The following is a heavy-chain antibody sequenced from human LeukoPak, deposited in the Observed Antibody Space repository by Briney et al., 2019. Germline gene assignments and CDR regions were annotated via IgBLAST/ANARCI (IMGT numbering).Heavy chain of an antibody. CDR2: INPADSDT. J-gene: IGHJ4*02. D-gene: IGHD5-24*01. V-gene: IGHV5-51*01. CDR3: ARGEGGYNYAF. Sequence: GESLKISCKASGYSFNSYWIAWVRQIPGKGLEWMGIINPADSDTRYSLSIQGQVTISADRSISTAYLQWSSLKASDTAIYYCARGEGGYNYAFWGQGTLVSVSS. CDR1: GYSFNSYW.